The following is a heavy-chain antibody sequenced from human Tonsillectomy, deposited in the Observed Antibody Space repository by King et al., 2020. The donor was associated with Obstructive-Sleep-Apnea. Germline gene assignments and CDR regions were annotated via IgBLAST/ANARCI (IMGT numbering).Heavy chain of an antibody. V-gene: IGHV3-30*18. CDR2: ISYDGSNK. D-gene: IGHD2-2*01. CDR3: AKDLSTTYYYYYGMDV. CDR1: GFTFSSYG. J-gene: IGHJ6*02. Sequence: VQLVESGGGVVQPGRSLRLSCAASGFTFSSYGMHWVRQAPGKGLEWVAVISYDGSNKYYADSVKGLFTISRDNSKNTLYLQMNSLGAEDTAVYYCAKDLSTTYYYYYGMDVWGQGTTVTVSS.